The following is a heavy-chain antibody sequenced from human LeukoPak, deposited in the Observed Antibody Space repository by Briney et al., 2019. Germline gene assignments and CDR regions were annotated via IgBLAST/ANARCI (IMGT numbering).Heavy chain of an antibody. CDR2: FGISGTI. J-gene: IGHJ4*02. CDR3: AGYGVYPY. D-gene: IGHD4-17*01. V-gene: IGHV3-48*01. Sequence: GGSLRLSCAASGFTVNTYDMHWVRQAPGEGPEWITYFGISGTIYYADSVRGRFTISRDNAKNSLFLQMNSLRVDDTAIYYCAGYGVYPYWGQGTPVTVSS. CDR1: GFTVNTYD.